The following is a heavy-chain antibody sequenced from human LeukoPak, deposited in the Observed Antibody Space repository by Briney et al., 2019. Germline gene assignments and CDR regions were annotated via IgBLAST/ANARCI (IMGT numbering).Heavy chain of an antibody. V-gene: IGHV1-2*02. CDR3: AREVQHSNSFDY. D-gene: IGHD6-13*01. CDR1: GFTLTDYY. Sequence: GASVKVSCRAYGFTLTDYYMHWVRQAPGQGLEWMGWINPDSGGTNYAQKFQGRVTVTRDTSINTAYMELSRLTSDDTAIYYCAREVQHSNSFDYWGRGTLVTVSS. J-gene: IGHJ4*02. CDR2: INPDSGGT.